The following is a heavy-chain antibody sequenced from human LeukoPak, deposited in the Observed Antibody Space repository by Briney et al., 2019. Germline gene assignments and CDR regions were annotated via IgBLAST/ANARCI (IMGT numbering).Heavy chain of an antibody. J-gene: IGHJ4*02. CDR2: INPSGGST. CDR3: ARAVTVGYCSGGSCGTFVY. Sequence: ASVKVSCKASGGTFSSYAISWVRQAPGQGLEWMGIINPSGGSTSYAQKFQGRVTMTRDTSTSTVYMELSSLRSEDTAVYYCARAVTVGYCSGGSCGTFVYWGQGTLVTVSS. D-gene: IGHD2-15*01. CDR1: GGTFSSYA. V-gene: IGHV1-46*01.